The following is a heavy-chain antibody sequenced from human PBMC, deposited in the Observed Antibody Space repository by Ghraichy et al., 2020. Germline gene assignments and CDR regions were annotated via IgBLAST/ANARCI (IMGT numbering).Heavy chain of an antibody. CDR1: GRSIRSDY. V-gene: IGHV4-59*01. D-gene: IGHD6-19*01. CDR2: IFYSGSGIT. Sequence: SETLSLTCNGSGRSIRSDYWSLIRQSPGKGLEWIGYIFYSGSGITNYNPSLKSRVTVSMDTSKNQVSLMLTSVTTADTALYYCARSKYTDGWFYFDHWGRGTLVTVTS. J-gene: IGHJ4*02. CDR3: ARSKYTDGWFYFDH.